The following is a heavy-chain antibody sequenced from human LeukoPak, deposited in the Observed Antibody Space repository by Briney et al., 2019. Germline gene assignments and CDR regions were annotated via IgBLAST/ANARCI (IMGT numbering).Heavy chain of an antibody. Sequence: RPGRSLRLSCAASEFTFSSYAMHWVRQAPGKGLEWVAVISYDGSNKYYADSVKGRFTISRDNSKNTLYLQMNSLRAEDTAVYYCARDATVVTPSLDAFDIWGQGTMVTVSS. J-gene: IGHJ3*02. D-gene: IGHD4-23*01. CDR2: ISYDGSNK. V-gene: IGHV3-30*04. CDR1: EFTFSSYA. CDR3: ARDATVVTPSLDAFDI.